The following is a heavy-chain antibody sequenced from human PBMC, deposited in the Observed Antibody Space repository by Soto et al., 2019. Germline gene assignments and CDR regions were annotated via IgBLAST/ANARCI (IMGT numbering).Heavy chain of an antibody. V-gene: IGHV4-61*01. Sequence: SDTLSLTCTVSGGSLSSTTYYWGWMRQPPGKGLEWIGSIYYSGNTNYSPSLKSRVTISVDTSKKQFSLKLTSVTAADTAMYYCARGYCSSTSCYEFDYWGQGTLVNVSS. CDR2: IYYSGNT. CDR3: ARGYCSSTSCYEFDY. J-gene: IGHJ4*02. CDR1: GGSLSSTTYY. D-gene: IGHD2-2*01.